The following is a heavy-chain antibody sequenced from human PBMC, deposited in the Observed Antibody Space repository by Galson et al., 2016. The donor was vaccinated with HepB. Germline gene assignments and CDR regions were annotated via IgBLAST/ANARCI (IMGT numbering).Heavy chain of an antibody. D-gene: IGHD5-12*01. V-gene: IGHV3-23*01. CDR2: MSGSGGTT. J-gene: IGHJ4*02. CDR3: AREAVATFNGDFDY. CDR1: GFTFRNYA. Sequence: SLRLSCAASGFTFRNYAMGWVRQAPGKGLEWVAGMSGSGGTTNSADSLKGRFIISRDNSKNMMYLQMNSLRAEGTAIYYCAREAVATFNGDFDYWGQGTLVTVSS.